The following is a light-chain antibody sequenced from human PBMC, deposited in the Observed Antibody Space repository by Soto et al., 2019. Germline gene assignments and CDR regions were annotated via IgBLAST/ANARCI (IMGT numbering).Light chain of an antibody. Sequence: EIVLTQSPGTLSLSPGGRATLSCTASQSVSSYLACWQHKPGQAPTLLIYDASNRATGIPARFSGSGSGTDFTLTISSLEPEAFAVYYCQQRRYSPCPITFGQGTRLEIK. CDR3: QQRRYSPCPIT. CDR2: DAS. CDR1: QSVSSY. J-gene: IGKJ5*01. V-gene: IGKV3-11*01.